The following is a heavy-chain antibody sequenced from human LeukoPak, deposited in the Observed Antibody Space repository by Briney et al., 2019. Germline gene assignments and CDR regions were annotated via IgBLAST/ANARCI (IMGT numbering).Heavy chain of an antibody. CDR1: GFTFSGYG. CDR2: ISGSGGST. D-gene: IGHD4-17*01. J-gene: IGHJ4*02. V-gene: IGHV3-23*01. Sequence: GGSLRLSCAASGFTFSGYGIHWVRQAPGKGLEWVSAISGSGGSTYYADSVKGRFTISRDNSKNTLYLQMNSLRAEDTAVYYCAKTTVTADIDYWGQGTLVTVSS. CDR3: AKTTVTADIDY.